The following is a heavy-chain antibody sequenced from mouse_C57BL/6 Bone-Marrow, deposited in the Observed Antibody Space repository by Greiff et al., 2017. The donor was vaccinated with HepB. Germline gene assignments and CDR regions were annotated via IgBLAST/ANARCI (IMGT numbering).Heavy chain of an antibody. Sequence: VQLKESGPELVKPGASVKISCKASGYSFTGYFMNWVMQSPGKSLEWIGRINPYNGDTFYNQKFKGKATLTVDKSSSTAHMELRSLTSEDSAVYYCARVAYDYAMDDWGQGTSVTVSS. CDR2: INPYNGDT. CDR1: GYSFTGYF. J-gene: IGHJ4*01. D-gene: IGHD2-3*01. V-gene: IGHV1-20*01. CDR3: ARVAYDYAMDD.